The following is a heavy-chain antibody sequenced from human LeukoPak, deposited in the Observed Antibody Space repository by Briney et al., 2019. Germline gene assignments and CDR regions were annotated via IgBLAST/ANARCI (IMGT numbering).Heavy chain of an antibody. D-gene: IGHD3-10*01. J-gene: IGHJ5*02. Sequence: GESLKISCQVFGYTFTHSWIGWVRQVPGKGLEWMGIIYPGDSDTRYSPSFQGQVTISADKSISAAYLQWSSLKASDTAMYYCARQGGFGEFDPWGQGTLVTVSS. CDR3: ARQGGFGEFDP. CDR2: IYPGDSDT. V-gene: IGHV5-51*01. CDR1: GYTFTHSW.